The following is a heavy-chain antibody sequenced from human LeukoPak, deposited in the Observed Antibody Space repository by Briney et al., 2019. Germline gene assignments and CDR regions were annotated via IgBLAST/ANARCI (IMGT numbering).Heavy chain of an antibody. CDR3: ARDLRITMVRGVTGVDY. CDR2: IKQDGSEK. D-gene: IGHD3-10*01. V-gene: IGHV3-7*04. Sequence: GGSLRLSCAASGFTFSSYRMSWARQAPGKGLEWVANIKQDGSEKYYVDSVKGRFTISRDNAKNSLYLQMNSLRAEDTAVYYCARDLRITMVRGVTGVDYWGQGTLVTVSS. J-gene: IGHJ4*02. CDR1: GFTFSSYR.